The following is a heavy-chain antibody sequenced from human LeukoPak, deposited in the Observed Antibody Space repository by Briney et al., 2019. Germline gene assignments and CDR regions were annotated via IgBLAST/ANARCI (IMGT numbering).Heavy chain of an antibody. J-gene: IGHJ4*02. V-gene: IGHV3-66*02. CDR2: IYSGGST. CDR1: GFTVSNNY. D-gene: IGHD3-10*01. Sequence: PGGSLRLSCAASGFTVSNNYMSWVRQAPGEGLEWVSVIYSGGSTYYADSVRGRFTISRDNPKNTLYLQMNSLRPEDTAVYYCATLTYYFDYWGQGTLVTVSS. CDR3: ATLTYYFDY.